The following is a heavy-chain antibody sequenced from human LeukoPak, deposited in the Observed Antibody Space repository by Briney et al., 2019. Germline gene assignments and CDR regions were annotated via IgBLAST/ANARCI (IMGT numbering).Heavy chain of an antibody. Sequence: GGSLRLSCAASGFTFSSFWVTWVRQAPGKGLEWVANIRQDGGEKYSVDSVKGRFTISRDNARNSLYLQMNSLRAEDTAVYFCARGYCSSTSCSGGLFDYWGQGTLVTVSS. J-gene: IGHJ4*02. CDR3: ARGYCSSTSCSGGLFDY. CDR1: GFTFSSFW. V-gene: IGHV3-7*01. D-gene: IGHD2-2*01. CDR2: IRQDGGEK.